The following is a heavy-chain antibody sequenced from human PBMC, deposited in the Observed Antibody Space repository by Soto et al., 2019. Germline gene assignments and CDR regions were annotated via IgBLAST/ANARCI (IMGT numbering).Heavy chain of an antibody. CDR3: AREKGYISGPKNFDS. J-gene: IGHJ4*02. Sequence: SETLSLTCTVSGGSVSSGDYFWSWIRQPPGKGLEWIGYIYDSGSSYYNPSLRSRVTMSVDTSKNQFSLKLRSVTAADTAMYYCAREKGYISGPKNFDSWGQGTLVTVSS. CDR1: GGSVSSGDYF. D-gene: IGHD5-12*01. V-gene: IGHV4-30-4*01. CDR2: IYDSGSS.